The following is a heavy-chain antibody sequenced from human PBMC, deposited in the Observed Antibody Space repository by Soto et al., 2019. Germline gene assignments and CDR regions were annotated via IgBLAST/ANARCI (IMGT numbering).Heavy chain of an antibody. CDR1: GFTFSSYG. D-gene: IGHD3-10*01. J-gene: IGHJ4*02. Sequence: GGSLRLSCAASGFTFSSYGMHWVRQAPGKGLEWVAVISYDGSNKYYADSVKGRFTISRDNSKNTLYLQMNSLRAEDTAVYYCAKTRSPMVRGVTLDYWGQGTLVTVSS. V-gene: IGHV3-30*18. CDR3: AKTRSPMVRGVTLDY. CDR2: ISYDGSNK.